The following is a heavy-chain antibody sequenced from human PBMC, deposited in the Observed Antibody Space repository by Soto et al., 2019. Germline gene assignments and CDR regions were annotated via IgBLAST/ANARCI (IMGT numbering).Heavy chain of an antibody. CDR2: ISAYNGNT. CDR1: GYTFTSYG. J-gene: IGHJ4*02. D-gene: IGHD3-22*01. Sequence: ASVKVSCKASGYTFTSYGISWVRQAPGQGLEWMGWISAYNGNTNYAQKLQGRVTMTTDTSTSTAYMELRSLRSDDTAVYYCARGWGRGWDSSGYYPLDYWGQGTLVTVSS. V-gene: IGHV1-18*01. CDR3: ARGWGRGWDSSGYYPLDY.